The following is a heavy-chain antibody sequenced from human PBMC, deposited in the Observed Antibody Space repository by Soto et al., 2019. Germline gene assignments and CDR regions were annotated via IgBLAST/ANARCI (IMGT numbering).Heavy chain of an antibody. Sequence: QVQLVQSGAEVKEPGASVKVSCKASGYIFTDYYMHWVRQAPGQGLEWMGWINPKSGATDYAQKFQGRVAMTRDTSISTVYLELSRLRSDDSAVYYCASSRLRETSMADFDYWGQGTPVTVSS. CDR2: INPKSGAT. CDR1: GYIFTDYY. J-gene: IGHJ4*02. V-gene: IGHV1-2*02. CDR3: ASSRLRETSMADFDY. D-gene: IGHD5-18*01.